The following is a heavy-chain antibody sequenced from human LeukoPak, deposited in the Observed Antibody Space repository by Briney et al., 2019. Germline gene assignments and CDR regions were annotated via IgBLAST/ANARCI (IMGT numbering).Heavy chain of an antibody. CDR1: GDSITNSPYY. CDR2: MYSGGSP. V-gene: IGHV4-39*01. Sequence: SETLSLTCTVSGDSITNSPYYWGWIRQPPGKGLEYIGSMYSGGSPHYSTSVKSRGTISIDTSKNQFSLKLSSVTAADTAVYYCARSGIAARSFDYWGQGTLVTVSS. D-gene: IGHD6-6*01. J-gene: IGHJ4*02. CDR3: ARSGIAARSFDY.